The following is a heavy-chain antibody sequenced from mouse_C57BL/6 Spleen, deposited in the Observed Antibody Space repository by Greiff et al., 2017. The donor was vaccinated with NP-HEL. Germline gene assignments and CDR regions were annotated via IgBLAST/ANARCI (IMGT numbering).Heavy chain of an antibody. CDR2: IWSGGST. CDR3: ASDGSYAMDY. D-gene: IGHD2-3*01. V-gene: IGHV2-2*01. J-gene: IGHJ4*01. Sequence: QVQLKQSGPGLVQPSQSLSITCTVSGFSLTSYGVHWVRQSPGKGLEWLGVIWSGGSTDYNAAFISRLSISKDNSKSQVFFKMNSLQADATAIYYCASDGSYAMDYWGQGTSVTVSS. CDR1: GFSLTSYG.